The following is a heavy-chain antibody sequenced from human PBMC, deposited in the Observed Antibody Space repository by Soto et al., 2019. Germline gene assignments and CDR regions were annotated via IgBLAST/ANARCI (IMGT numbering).Heavy chain of an antibody. Sequence: ASVKVSCKASGYTFTGYYMHWVRQAPGQGLEWMGWINPNSGGTNYAQKFQGRVTMTRDTSISTAYMELSRLRSDDTAVYYCARGVHDSSGTRIHYCGQGXLVTVYS. CDR2: INPNSGGT. CDR1: GYTFTGYY. J-gene: IGHJ4*02. CDR3: ARGVHDSSGTRIHY. D-gene: IGHD3-22*01. V-gene: IGHV1-2*02.